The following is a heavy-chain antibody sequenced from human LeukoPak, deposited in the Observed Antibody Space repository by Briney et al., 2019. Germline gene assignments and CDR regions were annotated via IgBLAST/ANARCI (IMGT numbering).Heavy chain of an antibody. CDR2: IYYSGST. Sequence: PSETLSLTCTVSGGSISSSSYYWGWIRQPPGKGLEWIGSIYYSGSTYYNPSLKSRVTISVDTSKNQFSLKLSSVTAADTAVYYCARAPPMSAYYGSLDSWGQGTLVTVSS. CDR1: GGSISSSSYY. D-gene: IGHD3-10*01. CDR3: ARAPPMSAYYGSLDS. J-gene: IGHJ4*02. V-gene: IGHV4-39*07.